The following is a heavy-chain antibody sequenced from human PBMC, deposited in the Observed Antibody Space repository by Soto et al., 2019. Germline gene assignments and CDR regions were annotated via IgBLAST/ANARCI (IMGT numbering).Heavy chain of an antibody. CDR3: ARGSDGGSGFDP. Sequence: QVQLVQSGAEVKKPGASVKVSCKASGYTFTSYALHWVRQAPGQRLEWMGWINAGNGNTKCSQTFQGRGTITRDTSESTAYMELSSMRSEDTAVYYCARGSDGGSGFDPWGQGTLVTVSS. J-gene: IGHJ5*02. CDR2: INAGNGNT. CDR1: GYTFTSYA. V-gene: IGHV1-3*01. D-gene: IGHD3-10*01.